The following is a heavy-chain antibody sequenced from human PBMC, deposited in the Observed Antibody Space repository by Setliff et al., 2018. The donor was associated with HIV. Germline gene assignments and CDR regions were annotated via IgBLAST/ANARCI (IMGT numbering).Heavy chain of an antibody. V-gene: IGHV4-34*01. CDR3: ARGSSCSSSSCYLYYYYYYGVDV. J-gene: IGHJ6*02. CDR1: GGSLDNYY. Sequence: PSETLSLTCAVYGGSLDNYYWAWIRQPPGRGLEWIGEITDGGDTAYNSSLQSRLTISLDTSKKQFALKLHSMTAADTAVYDCARGSSCSSSSCYLYYYYYYGVDVWGPGTAVTVSS. CDR2: ITDGGDT. D-gene: IGHD2-2*01.